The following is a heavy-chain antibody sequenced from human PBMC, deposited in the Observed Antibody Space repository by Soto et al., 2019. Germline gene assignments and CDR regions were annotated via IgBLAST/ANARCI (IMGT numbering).Heavy chain of an antibody. CDR2: IWYDGSNK. CDR3: ARDYGGADASDI. D-gene: IGHD3-16*01. V-gene: IGHV3-33*01. CDR1: GFTFSSYG. Sequence: PGGSLRLSCAASGFTFSSYGMHWVRQAPGKGLEWVAVIWYDGSNKYYADSVKGRFTISRDNSKNTLYLQMNSLRAEDTAVYYCARDYGGADASDIWGQGTMVTVSS. J-gene: IGHJ3*02.